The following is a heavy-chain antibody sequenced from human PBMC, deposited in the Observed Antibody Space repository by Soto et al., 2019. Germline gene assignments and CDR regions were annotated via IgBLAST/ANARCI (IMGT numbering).Heavy chain of an antibody. CDR3: ARWESSGWYLGI. D-gene: IGHD6-19*01. CDR2: INPDGSQK. Sequence: EVQLVESGGGLVQPGGSLRLSCAASGFTFSGYWMSWVRQPPGKGLEWVASINPDGSQKFYVDSVMGRFTISRDNAKNSLSLQMISLRADDTAVYYCARWESSGWYLGIWGQGTLVTVSS. CDR1: GFTFSGYW. V-gene: IGHV3-7*03. J-gene: IGHJ4*02.